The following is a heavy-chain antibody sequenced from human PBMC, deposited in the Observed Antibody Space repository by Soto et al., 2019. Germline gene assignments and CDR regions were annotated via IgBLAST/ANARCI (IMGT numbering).Heavy chain of an antibody. Sequence: SQTLSLTCAISGDSVSSNSAAWNWIRQSPSRGLEWLGRTYYRSKWYNDYAVSVKSRITINPDTSKNQFSLQLNSVTPEDTAVYYCAREPFPGEVQLRHFDYWGQGTLVTVSS. V-gene: IGHV6-1*01. D-gene: IGHD2-2*01. J-gene: IGHJ4*02. CDR1: GDSVSSNSAA. CDR3: AREPFPGEVQLRHFDY. CDR2: TYYRSKWYN.